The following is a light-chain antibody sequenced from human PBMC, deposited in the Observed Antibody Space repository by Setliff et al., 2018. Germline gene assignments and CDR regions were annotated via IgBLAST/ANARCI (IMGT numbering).Light chain of an antibody. CDR2: GVS. V-gene: IGLV2-14*03. CDR1: SSDVGSYDL. CDR3: NAYTSRSTYV. Sequence: QSVLTQPASVSGSPGQSITISCSGTSSDVGSYDLVSWYQQHPGKAPKLIIYGVSDRPSGVSSRFSGSKSDNTASLTISGLQAEDEADYYCNAYTSRSTYVFGSGTKVTVL. J-gene: IGLJ1*01.